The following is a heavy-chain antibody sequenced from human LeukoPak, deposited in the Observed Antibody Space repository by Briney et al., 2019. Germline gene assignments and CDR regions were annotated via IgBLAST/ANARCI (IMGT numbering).Heavy chain of an antibody. J-gene: IGHJ4*02. V-gene: IGHV4-61*01. Sequence: SETLSLTCTVSGGSVSSGSYYWSWIRQPPGKGLEWIGYIYYSGSTNYNPSLKSRVTISVDTSKNQFSLKLSSVTAADTAVYYCARVRYSSGSGVDYWGQGTLVTVSS. CDR1: GGSVSSGSYY. CDR3: ARVRYSSGSGVDY. D-gene: IGHD3-22*01. CDR2: IYYSGST.